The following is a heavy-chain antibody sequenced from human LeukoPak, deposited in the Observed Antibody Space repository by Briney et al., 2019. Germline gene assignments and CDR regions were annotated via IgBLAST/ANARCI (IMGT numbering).Heavy chain of an antibody. CDR2: IWYDGSNK. CDR1: GFTFSSYG. V-gene: IGHV3-33*01. Sequence: QPGRSLRLSCAASGFTFSSYGMHWVRQAPGKGLEWVAVIWYDGSNKYYADSVKGRFTISRDNSKNTLYLQMNSLRAEDTAVYYCARDNSITGTTENYYYGMDVWGQGTTVTVSS. J-gene: IGHJ6*02. CDR3: ARDNSITGTTENYYYGMDV. D-gene: IGHD1-7*01.